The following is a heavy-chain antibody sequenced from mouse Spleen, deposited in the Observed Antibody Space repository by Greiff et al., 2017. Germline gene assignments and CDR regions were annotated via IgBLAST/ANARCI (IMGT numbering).Heavy chain of an antibody. Sequence: EVKLQESGGGLVQPGESLKLSCESNEYEFPSHDMPWVRKTPEKRLELVAAINSDGGSTYYPDTMERRFIISRDNTKKTLYLQMSSLRSEDTALYYCARQLTGTRAMDYWGQGTSVTVSS. J-gene: IGHJ4*01. CDR2: INSDGGST. CDR3: ARQLTGTRAMDY. V-gene: IGHV5-2*01. D-gene: IGHD4-1*01. CDR1: EYEFPSHD.